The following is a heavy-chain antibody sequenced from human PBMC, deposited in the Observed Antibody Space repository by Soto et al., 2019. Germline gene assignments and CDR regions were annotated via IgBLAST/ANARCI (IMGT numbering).Heavy chain of an antibody. V-gene: IGHV4-34*01. Sequence: QVQLQPWGAGLLKPSETLSLTCAVYGGSFSGYYWSWIRQPPGKGLEWIGEINHSGSTNYNPSLKSRVTISVDTSKNQFSLKLSSVTAADTAVYYCARGRHDYSKRAHDYWGQGTLVTVSS. D-gene: IGHD4-4*01. CDR3: ARGRHDYSKRAHDY. J-gene: IGHJ4*02. CDR2: INHSGST. CDR1: GGSFSGYY.